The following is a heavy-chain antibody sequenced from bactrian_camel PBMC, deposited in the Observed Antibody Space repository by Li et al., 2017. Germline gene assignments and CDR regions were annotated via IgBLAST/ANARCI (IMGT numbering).Heavy chain of an antibody. D-gene: IGHD2*01. CDR1: GYIDDGTCS. CDR2: IIRAGRP. CDR3: APVVSNF. Sequence: VQLVESGGGSVQAGGSLRLSCAVSGYIDDGTCSMGWARQAPGKQRELVASIIRAGRPSYLDSVKGRFTISRDNAKNTLYLPMDSVKSEDSATYFCAPVVSNFWGQGTQVTVS. V-gene: IGHV3S67*01. J-gene: IGHJ4*01.